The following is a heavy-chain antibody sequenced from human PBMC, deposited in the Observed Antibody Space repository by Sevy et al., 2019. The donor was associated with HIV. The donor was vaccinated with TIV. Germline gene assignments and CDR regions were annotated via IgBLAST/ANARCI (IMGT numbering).Heavy chain of an antibody. Sequence: GESLKISCAASGFTFSKYCMSWVRQPPGKGLEWVSTLSFGCGEINYAGSVKGRFTISRDNSKSSVYLQMNNLRPEDTAVYYCAREGCTKPHDYWGQGTLVTVSS. V-gene: IGHV3-23*01. CDR2: LSFGCGEI. J-gene: IGHJ4*02. CDR3: AREGCTKPHDY. CDR1: GFTFSKYC. D-gene: IGHD2-8*01.